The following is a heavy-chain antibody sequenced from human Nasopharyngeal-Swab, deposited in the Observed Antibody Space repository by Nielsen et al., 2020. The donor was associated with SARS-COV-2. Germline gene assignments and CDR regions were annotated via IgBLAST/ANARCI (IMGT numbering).Heavy chain of an antibody. V-gene: IGHV3-23*01. CDR1: AFTLVYYS. CDR3: ALWSQNHFDY. D-gene: IGHD2-8*02. CDR2: ISSSGNT. J-gene: IGHJ4*02. Sequence: GESLKISCDVSAFTLVYYSMNWVRQAPGKGLEWVATISSSGNTHYSDSAKGRFSISTDKSKIAFYLQMTSLRAEDTALYYCALWSQNHFDYWGRGTQVTGSS.